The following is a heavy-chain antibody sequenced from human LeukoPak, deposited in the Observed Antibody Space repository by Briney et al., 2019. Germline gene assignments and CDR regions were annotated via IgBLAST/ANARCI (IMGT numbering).Heavy chain of an antibody. Sequence: GGSLRLSCVTSGFTFSSYGMHWVRQAPGKGLEWVANIKQDGSEKYYVDSVKGRFTIPRDNAKNSLYLQMNSLRAEDTAVYYCAATYGWFDPWGQGTLVTVSS. J-gene: IGHJ5*02. CDR1: GFTFSSYG. CDR2: IKQDGSEK. V-gene: IGHV3-7*01. D-gene: IGHD3-16*01. CDR3: AATYGWFDP.